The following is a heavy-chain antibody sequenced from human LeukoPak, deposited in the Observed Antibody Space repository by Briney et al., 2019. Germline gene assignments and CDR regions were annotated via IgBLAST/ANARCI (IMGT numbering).Heavy chain of an antibody. Sequence: GGSLRLSCAASGFTFSSYSMNWVRQAPGKGLEWVSSISSSSSYIYYADSVKGRFTISRDNAKKSLYLQMNSLRAEDTAVYYCAKGPVSGSYYLFWGQGTLVTVSS. CDR3: AKGPVSGSYYLF. CDR1: GFTFSSYS. V-gene: IGHV3-21*04. J-gene: IGHJ4*02. D-gene: IGHD1-26*01. CDR2: ISSSSSYI.